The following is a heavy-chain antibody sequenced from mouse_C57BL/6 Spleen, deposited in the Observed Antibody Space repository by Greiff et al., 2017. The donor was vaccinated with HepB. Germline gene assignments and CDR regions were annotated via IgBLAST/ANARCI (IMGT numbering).Heavy chain of an antibody. Sequence: EVQLVESGGGLVKPGGSLKLSCAASGFTFSDYGMHWVRQAPEKGLEWVAYISSGSSTIYYADTVKGRFTISRDNAKNTLFLQMTSLRSEDTAMYYCARLRRAYYFDYWGQGTTLTVSS. J-gene: IGHJ2*01. CDR1: GFTFSDYG. V-gene: IGHV5-17*01. D-gene: IGHD2-12*01. CDR2: ISSGSSTI. CDR3: ARLRRAYYFDY.